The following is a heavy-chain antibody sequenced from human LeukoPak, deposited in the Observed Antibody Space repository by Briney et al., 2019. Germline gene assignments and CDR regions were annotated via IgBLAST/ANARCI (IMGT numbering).Heavy chain of an antibody. CDR2: TNWDGAST. CDR3: GRVYCSTTSCYDYYDYYMDV. Sequence: AGSLRLSCAASGFRFDDYGMSWVRHVPGKGLEWVSGTNWDGASTGYADSVKGRFTISRDNVKNFLYLQMNSLRVEDTALYFCGRVYCSTTSCYDYYDYYMDVWGKGTTVTVSS. V-gene: IGHV3-20*04. J-gene: IGHJ6*03. D-gene: IGHD2-2*01. CDR1: GFRFDDYG.